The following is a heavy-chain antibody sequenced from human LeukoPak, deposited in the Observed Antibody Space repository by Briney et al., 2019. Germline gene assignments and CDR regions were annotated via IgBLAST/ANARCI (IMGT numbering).Heavy chain of an antibody. CDR2: IGTAGDT. Sequence: PGGSLRLSCAASGFTFSSYDMHWVRQGTGKGLEWVSAIGTAGDTYYPGSVKGRFTTSRENARNSLYLQMNSLRVGDTAVYYCARIGLGYGLTYFDYWGQGTLVTVSS. CDR1: GFTFSSYD. D-gene: IGHD3-16*01. J-gene: IGHJ4*02. CDR3: ARIGLGYGLTYFDY. V-gene: IGHV3-13*04.